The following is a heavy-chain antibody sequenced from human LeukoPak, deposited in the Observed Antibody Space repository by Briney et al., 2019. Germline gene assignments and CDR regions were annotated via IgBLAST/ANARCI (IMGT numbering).Heavy chain of an antibody. CDR1: GGSISSSSYY. J-gene: IGHJ4*02. D-gene: IGHD4-17*01. Sequence: SETLSLTCTVSGGSISSSSYYWGWIRQPPGKGLEWIGNIYYSGSTYYNPSLKSRVTISVDTSKNQFSLKLSSVTAADTAVYYCARDSAYGDYLRKSIDYWGQGTLVTVSS. V-gene: IGHV4-39*07. CDR2: IYYSGST. CDR3: ARDSAYGDYLRKSIDY.